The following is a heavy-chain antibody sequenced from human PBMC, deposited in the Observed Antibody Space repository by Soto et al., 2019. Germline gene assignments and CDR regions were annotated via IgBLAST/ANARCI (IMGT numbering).Heavy chain of an antibody. D-gene: IGHD1-7*01. CDR2: ISSSSSYI. CDR1: GFTFSSYS. CDR3: ARDLKVAGDWNYGY. J-gene: IGHJ4*02. V-gene: IGHV3-21*01. Sequence: EVQLVESGGGLVKPGGSLRLSCAASGFTFSSYSMNWVRQAPGKGLEWVSSISSSSSYIYYADSVKGRFTISRDNAKNSLYLQMNSLRAEDTAVYYCARDLKVAGDWNYGYWGQGTLVTVSS.